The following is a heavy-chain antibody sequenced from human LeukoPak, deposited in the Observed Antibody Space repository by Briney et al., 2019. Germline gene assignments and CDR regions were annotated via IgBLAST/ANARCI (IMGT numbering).Heavy chain of an antibody. CDR1: GYTFTSYY. CDR3: ARELREDSRGYYLFDY. D-gene: IGHD3-22*01. Sequence: ASVEVSCKASGYTFTSYYMHWVRQAPGQGLEWMGIMNPSGGSTTYAQKFQGRVTMTRDTSTSTVYMELSSLRSDDTAVYFCARELREDSRGYYLFDYWGQGTLVTVSS. CDR2: MNPSGGST. V-gene: IGHV1-46*01. J-gene: IGHJ4*02.